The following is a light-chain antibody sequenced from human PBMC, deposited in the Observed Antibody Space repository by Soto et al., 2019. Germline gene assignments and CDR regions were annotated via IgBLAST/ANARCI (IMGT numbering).Light chain of an antibody. CDR1: QSFRGL. CDR2: DAY. CDR3: QQRHMWPIT. V-gene: IGKV3-11*01. J-gene: IGKJ5*01. Sequence: VWTQSPVTLPLYPWERATLSCRASQSFRGLLAWYQQKPGQAPRLLIYDAYNRATGIPPRFSGSGSGTDFTLTISSLEPEDSAVYYCQQRHMWPITFAQGTRLEIK.